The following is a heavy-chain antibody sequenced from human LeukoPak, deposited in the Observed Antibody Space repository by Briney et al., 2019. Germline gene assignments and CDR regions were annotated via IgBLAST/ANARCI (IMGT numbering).Heavy chain of an antibody. CDR3: ARDESSSWYPNWFDP. CDR1: GGSISSSNW. V-gene: IGHV4-4*02. J-gene: IGHJ5*02. Sequence: KTSETLSLTCAVSGGSISSSNWWSWVRQPPGKGLEWIGSIYYSGSTYYNPSLKSRVTISVDTSKNQFSLKLSSVTAADTAVYYCARDESSSWYPNWFDPWGQGTLVTVSS. D-gene: IGHD6-13*01. CDR2: IYYSGST.